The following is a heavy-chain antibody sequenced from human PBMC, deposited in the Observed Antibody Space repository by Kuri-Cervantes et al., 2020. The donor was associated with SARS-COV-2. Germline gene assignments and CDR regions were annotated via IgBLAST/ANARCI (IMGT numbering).Heavy chain of an antibody. CDR1: GGTFSSYA. V-gene: IGHV1-69*04. D-gene: IGHD3-22*01. J-gene: IGHJ4*02. Sequence: SVKVSCKASGGTFSSYAISWVRQAPGQGLEWMGRIIPIFGIANYAQKFQGRVTITADKSPSTAYMELSSLRSGDTAVYYCASGGITMIVVAHPFDYWGQGTLVTVSS. CDR2: IIPIFGIA. CDR3: ASGGITMIVVAHPFDY.